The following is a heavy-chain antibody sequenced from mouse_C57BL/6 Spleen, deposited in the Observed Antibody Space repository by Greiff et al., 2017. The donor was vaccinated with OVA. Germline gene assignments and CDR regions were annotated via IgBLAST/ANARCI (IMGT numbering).Heavy chain of an antibody. J-gene: IGHJ4*01. V-gene: IGHV1-52*01. CDR1: GYTFTSYW. CDR2: IYPTDGGT. CDR3: ARRGDDYAMDY. Sequence: QVQLQQPEAELVRPGSSVKLSCKASGYTFTSYWMHWMKQRPVQGLEWIGNIYPTDGGTNYNEKFKGKATLTADKSSSTAYMQLNSLTSEDSAVYFWARRGDDYAMDYWGQGTTVTVSS.